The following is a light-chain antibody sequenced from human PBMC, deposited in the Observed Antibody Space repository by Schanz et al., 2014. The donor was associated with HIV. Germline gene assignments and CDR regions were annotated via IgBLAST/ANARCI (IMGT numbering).Light chain of an antibody. CDR2: GNS. J-gene: IGLJ3*02. CDR3: ATWDDSLNGPV. CDR1: SSNIGAGYN. V-gene: IGLV1-40*01. Sequence: QSVLTQPPSVSGAPGQRVTISCTGSSSNIGAGYNVHWYQQPPGTAPKLLIYGNSNRPSGVPGRFSGSKSGSTASLTVSGLRAEDEADYYCATWDDSLNGPVFGGGTKLTVL.